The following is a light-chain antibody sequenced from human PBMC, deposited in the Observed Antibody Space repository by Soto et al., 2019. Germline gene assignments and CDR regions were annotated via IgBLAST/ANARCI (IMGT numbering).Light chain of an antibody. J-gene: IGLJ2*01. CDR3: TSYAVGINVV. CDR1: SSDVGYYNY. CDR2: EVN. V-gene: IGLV2-8*01. Sequence: ALTQPPSASGSPGQSVTISCTGTSSDVGYYNYVSWYQQHPGKAPKLIIYEVNKRPSGVPDRFSGSKSGNTASLTVSGLQAEDEAEYYCTSYAVGINVVFGGGTKVTVL.